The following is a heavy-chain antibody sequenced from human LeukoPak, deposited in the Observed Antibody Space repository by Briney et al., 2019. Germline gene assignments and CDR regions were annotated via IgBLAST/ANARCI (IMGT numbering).Heavy chain of an antibody. CDR3: AREVVAAAANNWFDP. D-gene: IGHD6-13*01. J-gene: IGHJ5*02. V-gene: IGHV1-2*02. Sequence: ASVKVSCKASGYTFTGYYMHWVRQAPGQGLEWMGWINPNSGGTNCAQKFQSRVTMTRDTSISTAYMELSRLRSDDTAVYYCAREVVAAAANNWFDPWGQGTLVTVSS. CDR2: INPNSGGT. CDR1: GYTFTGYY.